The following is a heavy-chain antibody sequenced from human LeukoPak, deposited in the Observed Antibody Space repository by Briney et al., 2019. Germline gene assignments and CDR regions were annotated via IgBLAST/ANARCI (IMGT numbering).Heavy chain of an antibody. CDR2: ISYDGSNK. D-gene: IGHD3-22*01. V-gene: IGHV3-30*18. Sequence: GGSLRLSCAASGFTFSSYSMNWVRQAPGKGLEWVAVISYDGSNKYYADSVKGRFTISRDNSKNTLYLQMNSLRAEDTAVYYCAKDLGTPSITMIVVVITGAFDIWGQGTMVTVSS. CDR1: GFTFSSYS. CDR3: AKDLGTPSITMIVVVITGAFDI. J-gene: IGHJ3*02.